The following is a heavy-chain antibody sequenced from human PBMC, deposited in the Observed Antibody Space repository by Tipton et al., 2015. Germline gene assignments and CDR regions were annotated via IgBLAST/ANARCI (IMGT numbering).Heavy chain of an antibody. CDR3: ARCASPDGWFDP. Sequence: TLSLTCTVSGGSLNSNTFYWGWIRQPPGKGLEWIGYMYYSGSTHYNPSLKSRVSMSVDTSKNQFSLRLSSVTAADTAVYYCARCASPDGWFDPWGQGTLVTVSS. CDR2: MYYSGST. J-gene: IGHJ5*02. CDR1: GGSLNSNTFY. V-gene: IGHV4-31*03.